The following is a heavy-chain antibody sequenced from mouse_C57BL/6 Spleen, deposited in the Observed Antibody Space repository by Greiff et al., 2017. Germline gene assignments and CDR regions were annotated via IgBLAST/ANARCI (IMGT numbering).Heavy chain of an antibody. D-gene: IGHD2-13*01. CDR3: ARGGDQFAY. CDR1: GYSITSGYD. V-gene: IGHV3-1*01. CDR2: ISYSGST. Sequence: EVQLQQSGPGMVKPSQSLSLTCTVTGYSITSGYDWHWIRHFPGNKLEWMGYISYSGSTNYNPSLKSRISITHDTSKNHFFLKLNSVTTEDTATYYCARGGDQFAYWGQGTLVTVSA. J-gene: IGHJ3*01.